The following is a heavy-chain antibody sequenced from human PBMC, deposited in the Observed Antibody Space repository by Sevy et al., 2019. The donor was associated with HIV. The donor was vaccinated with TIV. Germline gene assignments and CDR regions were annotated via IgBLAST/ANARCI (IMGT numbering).Heavy chain of an antibody. V-gene: IGHV3-23*01. J-gene: IGHJ5*02. Sequence: GGSLRLSCVASGFTFSSYGMSWVRQAPGEGLECVSDISGSGGSTYYADSVRGRFTISRDNSKNTLYLQMNSLRADDTAVHYCAKETIRGTYNWFDPWGQGTLVTVSS. CDR3: AKETIRGTYNWFDP. CDR2: ISGSGGST. CDR1: GFTFSSYG. D-gene: IGHD3-10*01.